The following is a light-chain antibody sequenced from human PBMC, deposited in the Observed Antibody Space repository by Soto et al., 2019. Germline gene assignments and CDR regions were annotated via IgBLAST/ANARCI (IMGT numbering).Light chain of an antibody. V-gene: IGLV2-14*01. Sequence: QSVLTQPASVSGSPGQSITISCTGSSSDVGGYNYVSWYQHHPGKAPKLMIYEVTNRPSGVSNRFSGSKSGNTASLTISRLQAEDEADYYCSSYTSSSSVVFGGGTKLTVL. CDR2: EVT. J-gene: IGLJ2*01. CDR1: SSDVGGYNY. CDR3: SSYTSSSSVV.